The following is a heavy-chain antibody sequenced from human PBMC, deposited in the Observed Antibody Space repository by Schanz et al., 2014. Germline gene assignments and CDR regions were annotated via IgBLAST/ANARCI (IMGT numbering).Heavy chain of an antibody. D-gene: IGHD6-19*01. V-gene: IGHV3-21*01. CDR2: ISSTSTYL. Sequence: EVQLVESGGGLVKPGDSLRLSCAASGFTFSSYTMKWVRQAPGKGLEWVSSISSTSTYLYYADSVKGRFTISRDSARNSLYLQMSSLRAEDTAVYYCATGDASGWYFFDYWGQGTLVTVSS. CDR1: GFTFSSYT. CDR3: ATGDASGWYFFDY. J-gene: IGHJ4*02.